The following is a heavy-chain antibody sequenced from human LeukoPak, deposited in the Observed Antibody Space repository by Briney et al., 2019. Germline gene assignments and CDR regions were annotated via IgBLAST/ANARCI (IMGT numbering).Heavy chain of an antibody. CDR3: ARFGYYDFWSGYFTI. D-gene: IGHD3-3*01. Sequence: SETLSFTCTVSGGSISSYYWSWIRQPPGKGLEWIGYIYYSGSTNYNPSLKSRVTISVDTSKNQFSLKLSSVTAADTAVYYCARFGYYDFWSGYFTIWGQGTLVTVSS. J-gene: IGHJ4*02. V-gene: IGHV4-59*01. CDR2: IYYSGST. CDR1: GGSISSYY.